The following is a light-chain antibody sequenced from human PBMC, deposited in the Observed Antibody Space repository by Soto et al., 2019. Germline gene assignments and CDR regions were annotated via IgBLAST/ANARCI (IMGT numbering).Light chain of an antibody. J-gene: IGLJ1*01. CDR1: SSDIGGYNY. CDR2: DVS. V-gene: IGLV2-14*03. Sequence: QSALTQPASVSGSPGQWITISCTGSSSDIGGYNYVSWYQQHTGKAPKLMIYDVSKRPSGVSDRCSGSKSGNTASLTISGLQAEDEADYYCNSYTSSKTYVFGTGTKVTVL. CDR3: NSYTSSKTYV.